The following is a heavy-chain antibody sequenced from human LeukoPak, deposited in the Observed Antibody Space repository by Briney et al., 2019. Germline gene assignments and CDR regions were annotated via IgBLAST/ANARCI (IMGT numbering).Heavy chain of an antibody. V-gene: IGHV3-23*01. J-gene: IGHJ4*02. CDR1: GFTFSSYA. CDR2: ISGSGGST. Sequence: PGGSLRLSCAASGFTFSSYAMSWVRQAPGKGLEWVSAISGSGGSTYYADSVKGRFTISRDNSKNTLYLQMNSLRAEDTAVYYCAKTPVVFWSGYFFNYYYFDYWGQGTLVTVSS. D-gene: IGHD3-3*01. CDR3: AKTPVVFWSGYFFNYYYFDY.